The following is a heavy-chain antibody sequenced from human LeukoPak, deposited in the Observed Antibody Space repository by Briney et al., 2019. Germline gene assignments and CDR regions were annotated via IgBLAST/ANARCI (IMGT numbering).Heavy chain of an antibody. CDR1: GFHFSSYA. V-gene: IGHV3-23*01. J-gene: IGHJ4*02. CDR2: ISGSGGST. D-gene: IGHD3-10*01. CDR3: AKVTYGSGTYGAFDS. Sequence: GGSLRLSCAASGFHFSSYAMNWVRQAPGKGLEWVSAISGSGGSTYYADSVKGRFTISRDNSKNTLYLQMNSLRAEDTAVYYCAKVTYGSGTYGAFDSWGQGTLVTVSS.